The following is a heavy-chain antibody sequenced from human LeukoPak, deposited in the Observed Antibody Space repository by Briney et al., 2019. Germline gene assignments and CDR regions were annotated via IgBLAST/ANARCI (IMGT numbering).Heavy chain of an antibody. CDR3: ARGVRDF. V-gene: IGHV3-74*01. CDR2: INNDGSST. Sequence: PGGSLRLSCAASGFTFSSYWMHWVRQAPGKGLVWVSRINNDGSSTGYADSVKGRFTISRDNVKNTLYLQMNSLGVDDTAVYYCARGVRDFWGQGTLVTVSS. CDR1: GFTFSSYW. J-gene: IGHJ4*02.